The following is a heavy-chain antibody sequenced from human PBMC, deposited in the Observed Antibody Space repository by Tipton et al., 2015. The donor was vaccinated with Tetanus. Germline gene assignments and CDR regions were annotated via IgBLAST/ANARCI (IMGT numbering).Heavy chain of an antibody. CDR2: INHSGST. V-gene: IGHV4-39*07. CDR3: ARGGSYSYGPRGFDL. D-gene: IGHD5-18*01. J-gene: IGHJ2*01. Sequence: GLVKPSETLSLTCTVSGASIGSISYYWSWIRQPPGKGLEWIGEINHSGSTTYSPSFKSRVTISVDTPKNQFSLKLTSLTVADTAVYYCARGGSYSYGPRGFDLWGRGTLVTVSS. CDR1: GASIGSISYY.